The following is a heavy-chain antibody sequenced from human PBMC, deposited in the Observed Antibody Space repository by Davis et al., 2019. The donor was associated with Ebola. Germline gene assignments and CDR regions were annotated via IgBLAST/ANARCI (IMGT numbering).Heavy chain of an antibody. CDR2: ISYDGSNK. D-gene: IGHD3-16*01. Sequence: GESLKISCAASGFTFSSYGMHWVRQAPGKGLEWVAVISYDGSNKYYADSVKGRFTISRDNSKNTLYLQMNSLRAEDTAVYYCARDRLTRFDYWGQGTLVTVSS. V-gene: IGHV3-33*05. CDR3: ARDRLTRFDY. J-gene: IGHJ4*02. CDR1: GFTFSSYG.